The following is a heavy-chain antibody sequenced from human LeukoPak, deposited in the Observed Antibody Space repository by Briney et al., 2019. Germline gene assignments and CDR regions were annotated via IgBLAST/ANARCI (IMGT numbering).Heavy chain of an antibody. V-gene: IGHV3-30*03. J-gene: IGHJ4*02. CDR2: ISYDGSNK. CDR3: ARPMVRGDSHFTPFDY. CDR1: GFTFSSYG. D-gene: IGHD3-10*01. Sequence: PGGSLRLSCAASGFTFSSYGMHWVRQVPGKGLEWVAVISYDGSNKYYADSVKGRFTISRDNSKNTLYLQMNSLRAEDTAVYYCARPMVRGDSHFTPFDYWGQGTLVTVSS.